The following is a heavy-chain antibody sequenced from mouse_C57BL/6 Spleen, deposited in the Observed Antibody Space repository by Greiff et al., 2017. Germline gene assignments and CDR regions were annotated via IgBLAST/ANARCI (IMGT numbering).Heavy chain of an antibody. CDR1: GFTFSDYY. CDR2: INYDGSST. D-gene: IGHD2-9*01. CDR3: ARAPTMVTTVYFDY. V-gene: IGHV5-16*01. Sequence: EVMLVESEGGLVQPGSSMKLSCTASGFTFSDYYMAWVRQVPEKGLEWVANINYDGSSTYYLDSLKSRFIISRDNAKNILYLQMSSLKSEDTATYYCARAPTMVTTVYFDYRGQGTTLTVSS. J-gene: IGHJ2*01.